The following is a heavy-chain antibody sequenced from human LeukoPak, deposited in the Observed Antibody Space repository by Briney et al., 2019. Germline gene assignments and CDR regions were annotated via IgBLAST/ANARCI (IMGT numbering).Heavy chain of an antibody. CDR2: INHSGST. V-gene: IGHV4-34*01. CDR1: GGSFSGYY. D-gene: IGHD6-13*01. J-gene: IGHJ4*02. CDR3: ARSIAAAGPFRY. Sequence: PSETLSLTCAVYGGSFSGYYWSWIRQPPGKGLEWIGEINHSGSTNYNPSLKSRVTISVDTSKNQFSLKLSSVTAADTAVYYCARSIAAAGPFRYWGQGTLVTVSS.